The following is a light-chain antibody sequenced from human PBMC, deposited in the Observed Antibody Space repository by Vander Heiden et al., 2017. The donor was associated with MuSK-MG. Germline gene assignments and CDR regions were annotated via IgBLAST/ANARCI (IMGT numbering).Light chain of an antibody. J-gene: IGKJ1*01. Sequence: DIQMTQSPSSLSASVGDRVTITCRASQSIGNYLNWYQQKPGKAPRLLIYGASGLQSGVPSRFRGSGSGTDFTLTISSLQPEDFVIYHCQQTDSTPWTFGQGTKVEIK. V-gene: IGKV1-39*01. CDR3: QQTDSTPWT. CDR1: QSIGNY. CDR2: GAS.